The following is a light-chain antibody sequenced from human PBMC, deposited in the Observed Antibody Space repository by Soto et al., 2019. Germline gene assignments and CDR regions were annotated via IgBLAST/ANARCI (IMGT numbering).Light chain of an antibody. CDR1: NSNIGNNY. CDR2: ESN. CDR3: GTWDTSLSAVV. Sequence: QSVLTQPPSVSAAPGQKVTISCSGSNSNIGNNYVSWYQQLPGTAPKLLIYESNKRPSGIPDRFSGSKSGTSTTLGITGLQTGDEADYYCGTWDTSLSAVVFGGGTKVTVL. J-gene: IGLJ2*01. V-gene: IGLV1-51*02.